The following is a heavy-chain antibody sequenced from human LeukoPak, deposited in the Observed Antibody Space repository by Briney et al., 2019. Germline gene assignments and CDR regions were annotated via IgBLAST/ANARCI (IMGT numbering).Heavy chain of an antibody. CDR1: GFTFSTSW. V-gene: IGHV3-7*04. CDR3: ARERGWRQFDY. Sequence: GGSLRLSCEGSGFTFSTSWMYWVRQAPGKGLQWVANIKPDGSDKWYADSVRGRFTISRDNAKNSLYLEMNSLTADDTAVYYCARERGWRQFDYWGQGTLVTVSS. D-gene: IGHD5-24*01. J-gene: IGHJ4*02. CDR2: IKPDGSDK.